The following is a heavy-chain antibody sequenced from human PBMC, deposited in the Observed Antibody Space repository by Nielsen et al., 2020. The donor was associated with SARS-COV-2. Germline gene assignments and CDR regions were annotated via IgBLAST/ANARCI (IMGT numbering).Heavy chain of an antibody. Sequence: GESLKISCAASGFTFSSYAMHWVRQAPGEGLEWVAVISYDGSNKYYADSVKGRFTISRDNSKNTLYLQMNSLRAEDTAVYYCAREDSSSFDYWGQGTLVTVSS. V-gene: IGHV3-30-3*01. CDR2: ISYDGSNK. CDR1: GFTFSSYA. CDR3: AREDSSSFDY. J-gene: IGHJ4*02. D-gene: IGHD6-13*01.